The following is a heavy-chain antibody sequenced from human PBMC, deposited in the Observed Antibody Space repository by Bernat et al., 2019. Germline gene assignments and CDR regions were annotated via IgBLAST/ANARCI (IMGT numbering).Heavy chain of an antibody. CDR3: ARGTYYDTYYYMDV. D-gene: IGHD3-9*01. CDR1: GFTFSSYA. CDR2: ISYDGSNK. V-gene: IGHV3-30*01. Sequence: QVQLVESGGGVVQPGRSLRLSCAASGFTFSSYAMHWVRQAPGKGLEWVAVISYDGSNKYYADSVKGRFTISRDNSKNTLYLQMNSLRAEDTAVYYCARGTYYDTYYYMDVWGKGTTVTVSS. J-gene: IGHJ6*03.